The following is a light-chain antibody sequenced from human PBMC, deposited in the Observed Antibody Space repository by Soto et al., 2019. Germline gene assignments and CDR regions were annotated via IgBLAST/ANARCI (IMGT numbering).Light chain of an antibody. J-gene: IGLJ1*01. CDR3: SSNITSNFRYV. Sequence: QSVLTQAASVSGSPGQSITISCSGTTSDIGAYNYVSWFQQHPGKAPKLIIYEVSSRPSGVSHRFSGSKSGNTASLTISGLQAEDEADYYCSSNITSNFRYVFGTGTKVTVL. CDR2: EVS. V-gene: IGLV2-14*01. CDR1: TSDIGAYNY.